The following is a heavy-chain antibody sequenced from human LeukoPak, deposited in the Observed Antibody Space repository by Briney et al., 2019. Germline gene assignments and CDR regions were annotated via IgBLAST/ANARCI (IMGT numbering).Heavy chain of an antibody. CDR3: ATNHDGDWGYYYYGMDV. D-gene: IGHD4-17*01. Sequence: MTSETLSLTCTVSGGSISSDGYYWSWIRQHPGKGLEWIGYIYYSGSTYYNPSLKSRVTISVDTSKNQFSLKLSSVTAADTAVYYCATNHDGDWGYYYYGMDVWGQGTTVTVSS. CDR1: GGSISSDGYY. V-gene: IGHV4-31*03. CDR2: IYYSGST. J-gene: IGHJ6*02.